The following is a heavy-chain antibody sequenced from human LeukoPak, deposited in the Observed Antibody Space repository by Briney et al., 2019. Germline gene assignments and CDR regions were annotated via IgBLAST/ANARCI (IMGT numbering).Heavy chain of an antibody. CDR3: ARAYSNWFDP. CDR2: IYHSRST. V-gene: IGHV4-38-2*01. J-gene: IGHJ5*02. D-gene: IGHD4-11*01. Sequence: PSETLSLTXAVSGYSISSGYYWGWIRQPPGKGLEWIGSIYHSRSTYYNPSLKSRVTMSVDTSKNQFSLKLTSVTAADTAVYYCARAYSNWFDPWGQRTLVTVSS. CDR1: GYSISSGYY.